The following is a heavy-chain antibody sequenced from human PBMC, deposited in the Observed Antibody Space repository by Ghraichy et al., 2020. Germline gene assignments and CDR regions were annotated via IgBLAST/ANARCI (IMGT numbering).Heavy chain of an antibody. CDR2: ISSSSSTI. CDR1: GFTFSSYS. D-gene: IGHD5-24*01. Sequence: GGSLRLSCAASGFTFSSYSMNWVRQAPGKGLEWVSYISSSSSTIYYADSVKGRFTISRDNAKNSLYLQMNSLRDEDTAVYYCARDCRGPRDGYNYYYYGMDVWGQGTTVTVSS. J-gene: IGHJ6*02. V-gene: IGHV3-48*02. CDR3: ARDCRGPRDGYNYYYYGMDV.